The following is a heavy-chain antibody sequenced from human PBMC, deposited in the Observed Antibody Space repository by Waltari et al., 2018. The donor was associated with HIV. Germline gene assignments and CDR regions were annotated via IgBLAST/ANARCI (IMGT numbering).Heavy chain of an antibody. CDR3: ASPAGKAY. Sequence: EVQLVESGGDLVQPGGSLRLSCDASGFTFRDYRMHWVRQAPGKGLVWVSRINSDGSSTNYADSVKGRFTISRDNAKNTLYLQMNSLRVEDTAVYYCASPAGKAYWGQGSLVTVSS. J-gene: IGHJ4*02. D-gene: IGHD3-10*01. CDR2: INSDGSST. CDR1: GFTFRDYR. V-gene: IGHV3-74*01.